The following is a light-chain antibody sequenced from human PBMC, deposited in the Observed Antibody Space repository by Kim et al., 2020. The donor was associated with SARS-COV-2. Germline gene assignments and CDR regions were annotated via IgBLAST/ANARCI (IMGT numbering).Light chain of an antibody. V-gene: IGKV1-39*01. CDR1: RSIGNH. CDR3: KQSDIIPYT. J-gene: IGKJ2*01. CDR2: AAS. Sequence: DIQMTQSPSSLSASVGDRVTITCRASRSIGNHLNWYQQRPGKAPNLLIYAASNLQTGVSSRFSGSESGTDFTLTIRNLQPEDSATYYCKQSDIIPYTFGKGKKLEIK.